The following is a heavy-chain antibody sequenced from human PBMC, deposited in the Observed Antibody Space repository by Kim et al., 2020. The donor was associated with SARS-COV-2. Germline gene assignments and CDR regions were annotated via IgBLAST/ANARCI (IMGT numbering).Heavy chain of an antibody. D-gene: IGHD1-26*01. CDR1: GGSISSSSYY. J-gene: IGHJ5*02. Sequence: SETLSLTCTVSGGSISSSSYYWGWIRQPPGKGLEWIGSIYYSGSTYYNPSLKSRVTISVDTSKNQFSLKLSSVTAADTAVYYCAGGGSSNNWFDPWGQGTLVTVSS. V-gene: IGHV4-39*01. CDR3: AGGGSSNNWFDP. CDR2: IYYSGST.